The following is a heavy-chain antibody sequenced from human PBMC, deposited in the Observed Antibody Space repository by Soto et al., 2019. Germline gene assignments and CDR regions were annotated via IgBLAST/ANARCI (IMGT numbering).Heavy chain of an antibody. CDR1: GYTFTSYG. CDR3: ARLRYCSGGSCYSYAFDI. J-gene: IGHJ3*02. Sequence: ASVKVSCKASGYTFTSYGISWVRQAPGQGLEWMGWISAYNGNTNYAQELQGRVTMTTDTSTSTAYMELRSLRSDDTAVYYCARLRYCSGGSCYSYAFDIWGQGTMVTVSS. D-gene: IGHD2-15*01. CDR2: ISAYNGNT. V-gene: IGHV1-18*01.